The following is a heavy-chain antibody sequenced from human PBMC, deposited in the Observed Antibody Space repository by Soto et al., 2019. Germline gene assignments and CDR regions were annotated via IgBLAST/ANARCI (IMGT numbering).Heavy chain of an antibody. Sequence: GGSLRLSCAASGFTFSNAWMNWVRQAPGKGLEWVGRIKSKTDGGTTDYAAPVKGGFTISRDDSKNTLYLQMNSLKTEDTAVYYCTTGTLYYYDSSGYSQWGQGTLVTVSS. J-gene: IGHJ4*02. CDR3: TTGTLYYYDSSGYSQ. CDR2: IKSKTDGGTT. D-gene: IGHD3-22*01. CDR1: GFTFSNAW. V-gene: IGHV3-15*07.